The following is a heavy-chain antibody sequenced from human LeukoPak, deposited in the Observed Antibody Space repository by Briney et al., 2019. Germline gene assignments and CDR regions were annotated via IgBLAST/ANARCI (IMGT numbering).Heavy chain of an antibody. Sequence: GASVKVSCKASGGTFSSYAITWVRQAPGQGLEWMGRIIPIFGTANYAQKFQGRVTITTDESTSTAYMELSTLRSDDTAVYYCARERPPGDSSNWYLDGSFDIWGQGTLVTVSS. CDR2: IIPIFGTA. CDR3: ARERPPGDSSNWYLDGSFDI. CDR1: GGTFSSYA. J-gene: IGHJ4*02. V-gene: IGHV1-69*05. D-gene: IGHD6-13*01.